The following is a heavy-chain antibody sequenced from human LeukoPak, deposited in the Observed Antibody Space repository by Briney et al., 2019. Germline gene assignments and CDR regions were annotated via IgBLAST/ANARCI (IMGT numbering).Heavy chain of an antibody. CDR2: IYHSGST. CDR3: ARAPQLYYYDSSGYIDY. J-gene: IGHJ4*02. V-gene: IGHV4-4*02. Sequence: PSETLSLTCAVSGGSISSDNWWSWVRQPPGKGLEWIGEIYHSGSTNYNSFLRSRVTISVDKSKNQISLKLSSVTAADTAVYYCARAPQLYYYDSSGYIDYWGQGTLVTVSS. D-gene: IGHD3-22*01. CDR1: GGSISSDNW.